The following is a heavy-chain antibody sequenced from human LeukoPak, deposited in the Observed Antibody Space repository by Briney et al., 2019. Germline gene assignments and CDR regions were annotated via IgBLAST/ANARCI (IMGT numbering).Heavy chain of an antibody. Sequence: GGSLRLSCAASGFTFSSYDMHWVRQAPGEGLEWVAVISYDGNDKHYADSVKGRFTISRDNSKSTLYLQMNSLRAEDTAVYYCAKEGGSGGWYGPYYFDYWGQGTLVIVSS. CDR1: GFTFSSYD. CDR2: ISYDGNDK. CDR3: AKEGGSGGWYGPYYFDY. D-gene: IGHD6-19*01. V-gene: IGHV3-30*18. J-gene: IGHJ4*02.